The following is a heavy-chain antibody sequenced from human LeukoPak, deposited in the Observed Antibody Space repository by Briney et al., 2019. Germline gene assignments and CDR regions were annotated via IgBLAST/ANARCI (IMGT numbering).Heavy chain of an antibody. Sequence: SETLSLTCTVSGGSVSSGSYYWSWIRQPPGKGLEWIGYIYYSGSTNYNPSLKSRVTISVDTSKNQFSLKLRSVTTADTAVYYCARLLGPDYWGQGTLVTVSS. V-gene: IGHV4-61*01. J-gene: IGHJ4*02. D-gene: IGHD1-26*01. CDR3: ARLLGPDY. CDR2: IYYSGST. CDR1: GGSVSSGSYY.